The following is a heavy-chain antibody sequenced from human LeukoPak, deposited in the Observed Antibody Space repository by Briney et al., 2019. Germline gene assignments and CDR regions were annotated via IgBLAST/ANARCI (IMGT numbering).Heavy chain of an antibody. D-gene: IGHD2-2*02. V-gene: IGHV1-18*01. CDR1: GYTVTSYG. J-gene: IGHJ5*02. Sequence: VKVSCNASGYTVTSYGISWVRQAPGQGGEWMGWIRAYNGNTNYAQKLQGRVTMTTDTSTRTANMELRSLRSDDTAVYYCARDVEDIVVVPAAIPSWFDHWGQGTLVTVSS. CDR3: ARDVEDIVVVPAAIPSWFDH. CDR2: IRAYNGNT.